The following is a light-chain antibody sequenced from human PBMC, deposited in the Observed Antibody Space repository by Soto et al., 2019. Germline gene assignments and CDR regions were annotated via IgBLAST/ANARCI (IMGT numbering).Light chain of an antibody. CDR3: QQYGSAPLT. CDR2: GAS. J-gene: IGKJ4*01. Sequence: ETVLTQSPGTLSLSPGERATLSCRASQTVRNNYLAWYQQKPGQAPRLLIYGASSRATGLPDRFSGSGSGTDFTLTISRLEPEDFAVYYCQQYGSAPLTFGGGTKVEIK. CDR1: QTVRNNY. V-gene: IGKV3-20*01.